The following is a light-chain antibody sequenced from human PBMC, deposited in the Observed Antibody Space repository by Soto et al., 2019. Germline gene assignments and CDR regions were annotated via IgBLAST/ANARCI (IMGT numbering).Light chain of an antibody. CDR2: DAS. J-gene: IGKJ4*01. V-gene: IGKV3-11*01. CDR3: QQRSAWPVT. CDR1: QSVSSY. Sequence: EIVLTQSPATLALSPGERATLSCRASQSVSSYLGWYQQKPGQAPRLLIYDASNRASGIPARFSGSGSGTDFTLTISSLEPEDFAVYYCQQRSAWPVTFSGGTKVDTK.